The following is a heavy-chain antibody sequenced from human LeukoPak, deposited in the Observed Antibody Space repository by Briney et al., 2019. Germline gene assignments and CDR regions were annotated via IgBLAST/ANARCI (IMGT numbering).Heavy chain of an antibody. J-gene: IGHJ4*02. Sequence: PSETLSLTCAVYGGSFSGYYWSWIRQPPGKGLEWIGEINHSGSTNYNPSLKSRVTISVDTSKNQFSLKLSSVTAADTAVYYCARGLGGDWGQGTLVTASS. V-gene: IGHV4-34*01. D-gene: IGHD3-10*01. CDR2: INHSGST. CDR1: GGSFSGYY. CDR3: ARGLGGD.